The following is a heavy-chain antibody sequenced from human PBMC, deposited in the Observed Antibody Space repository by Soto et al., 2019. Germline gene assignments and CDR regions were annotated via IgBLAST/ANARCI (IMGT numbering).Heavy chain of an antibody. D-gene: IGHD6-13*01. CDR3: ARLQTGIAAAGREFITYYFDY. CDR2: IYYSGST. J-gene: IGHJ4*02. V-gene: IGHV4-39*01. Sequence: SDTLSLTCTVSGSSISSSSYYSGWFRPPPGKGLEWIGSIYYSGSTYYNPSLKSRVTISVDTSKNQFSLKLSSVTAADTAVYYCARLQTGIAAAGREFITYYFDYWGQGTLVTVS. CDR1: GSSISSSSYY.